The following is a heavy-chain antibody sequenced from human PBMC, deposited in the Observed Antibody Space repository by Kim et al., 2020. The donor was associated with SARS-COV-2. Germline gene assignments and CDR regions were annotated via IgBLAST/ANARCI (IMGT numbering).Heavy chain of an antibody. J-gene: IGHJ4*02. CDR3: ARGNSNSWAFSVDY. CDR2: IYYSGST. V-gene: IGHV4-59*13. D-gene: IGHD6-13*01. CDR1: GGSISSYY. Sequence: SETLSLTCTVSGGSISSYYWSWIRQPPGKGLEWIGYIYYSGSTNYNPSLKSRVTISVDTSKNQLSLKLSSVTAADTAVYYCARGNSNSWAFSVDYWGQGTLVTVSS.